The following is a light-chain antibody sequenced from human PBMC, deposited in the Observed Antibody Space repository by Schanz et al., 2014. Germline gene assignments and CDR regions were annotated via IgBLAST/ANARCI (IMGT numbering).Light chain of an antibody. Sequence: QSALTQPRSVSGSPGQSVTISCTGTSSDVGGYNYVSWYQQHPGKAPKLMIYEVNKRPSGVPDRFSGSKSGNTASLTVSGLQAEDEADYYCASYAGSGNEVFGGGTKLTVL. V-gene: IGLV2-8*01. CDR2: EVN. CDR1: SSDVGGYNY. J-gene: IGLJ2*01. CDR3: ASYAGSGNEV.